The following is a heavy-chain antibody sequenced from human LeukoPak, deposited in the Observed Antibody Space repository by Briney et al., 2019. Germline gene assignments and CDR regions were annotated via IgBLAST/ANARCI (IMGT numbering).Heavy chain of an antibody. J-gene: IGHJ4*02. CDR1: GYTFTSYY. CDR3: AREWGNKAFDY. CDR2: INPSGGST. Sequence: ASVKVSFKASGYTFTSYYMHWVRQAPGQGLEWMGIINPSGGSTSYAQKFQGRVTMTKDTSTSIVYMELSSLRSEDTAVYYCAREWGNKAFDYWGQGTLVTVSS. V-gene: IGHV1-46*01. D-gene: IGHD7-27*01.